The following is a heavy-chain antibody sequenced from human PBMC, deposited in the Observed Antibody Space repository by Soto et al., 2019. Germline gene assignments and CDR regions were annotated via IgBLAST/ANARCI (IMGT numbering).Heavy chain of an antibody. CDR1: GGTFSSYA. CDR2: IIPIFGTA. J-gene: IGHJ5*02. D-gene: IGHD6-19*01. Sequence: QVQLVQSGAEVKKPGSSVKVSCKASGGTFSSYAISWVRQAPGQGLEWMGGIIPIFGTANYAQKFQGRVTITADESTSTAYMELSSLRSEDTTVYYCANHLGGWYGQDKGHIDPWGQGTLVTVSS. V-gene: IGHV1-69*01. CDR3: ANHLGGWYGQDKGHIDP.